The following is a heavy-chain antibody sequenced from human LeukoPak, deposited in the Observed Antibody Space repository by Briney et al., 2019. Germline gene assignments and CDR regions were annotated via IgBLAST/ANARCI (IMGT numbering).Heavy chain of an antibody. CDR1: GYSFTTFW. Sequence: GESLKISCQGSGYSFTTFWIGWVRHMPGKGLEWMGLIYPGDSDTRYSPSFQGQVTISADKSISTAYLQWSSLKASDTAIYYCARRERKQGTYYYYYGMDVWGQGTTVTVSS. CDR3: ARRERKQGTYYYYYGMDV. CDR2: IYPGDSDT. V-gene: IGHV5-51*01. J-gene: IGHJ6*02.